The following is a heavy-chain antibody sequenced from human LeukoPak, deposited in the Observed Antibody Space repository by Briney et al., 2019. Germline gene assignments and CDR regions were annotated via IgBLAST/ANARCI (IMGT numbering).Heavy chain of an antibody. CDR2: ISSSSSYI. J-gene: IGHJ4*02. CDR3: ARENRGGPTVTGGSFDY. CDR1: GFTFSSYS. V-gene: IGHV3-21*01. D-gene: IGHD4-17*01. Sequence: GGSLRLSCAASGFTFSSYSMNWVRQAPGKGLEWVSSISSSSSYIYYADSVKGRFTISRDNAKNPLYLQMNSLRAEDTAVYYCARENRGGPTVTGGSFDYWGQGTLVTVSS.